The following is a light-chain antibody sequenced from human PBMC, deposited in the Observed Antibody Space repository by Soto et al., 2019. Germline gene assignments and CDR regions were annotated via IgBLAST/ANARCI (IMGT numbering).Light chain of an antibody. J-gene: IGKJ1*01. CDR2: RAS. Sequence: EMVMSRSPATLSVCQGGSASASFWASQSVTGDLAWYQQQPGQAPRLFIYRASTRATGIPARFSGSGSGTEFTLTISSLQSQDFAVYYCQQYEKWPWTFGQGTKVDIK. CDR1: QSVTGD. CDR3: QQYEKWPWT. V-gene: IGKV3-15*01.